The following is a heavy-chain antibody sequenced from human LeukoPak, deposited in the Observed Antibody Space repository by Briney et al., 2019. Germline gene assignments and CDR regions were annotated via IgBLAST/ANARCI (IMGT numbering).Heavy chain of an antibody. V-gene: IGHV3-11*01. J-gene: IGHJ6*02. CDR2: MSSRSGII. CDR3: AGGLLEAQGWLQWLGTVYSMDV. D-gene: IGHD5-24*01. CDR1: GFNFSDYY. Sequence: PGGSLRLSCVASGFNFSDYYMNWIRQSPGKGLEWISYMSSRSGIIYYADSVKGRFTISRDNARNSLYLQMNSLRVDDTAVYYCAGGLLEAQGWLQWLGTVYSMDVWGQGTQVTVSS.